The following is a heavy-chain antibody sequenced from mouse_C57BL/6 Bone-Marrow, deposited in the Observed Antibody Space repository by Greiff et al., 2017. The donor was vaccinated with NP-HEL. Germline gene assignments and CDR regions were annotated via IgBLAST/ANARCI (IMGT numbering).Heavy chain of an antibody. J-gene: IGHJ3*01. Sequence: EVKLQESGPELVKPGASVKISCKASGYSFTDYNMNWVKQSNGKSLEWIGVINPNYGTTSYNQKFKGKATLTVDQSSSTAYMQLNSLTSEDSAVYYCARGAYYSNYVGFAYWGQGTLVTVSA. CDR3: ARGAYYSNYVGFAY. V-gene: IGHV1-39*01. CDR1: GYSFTDYN. D-gene: IGHD2-5*01. CDR2: INPNYGTT.